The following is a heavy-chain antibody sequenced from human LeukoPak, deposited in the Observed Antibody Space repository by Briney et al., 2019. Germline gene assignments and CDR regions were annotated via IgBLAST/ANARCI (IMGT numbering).Heavy chain of an antibody. CDR1: GGSFSGYY. V-gene: IGHV4-34*01. D-gene: IGHD1-26*01. J-gene: IGHJ4*02. CDR2: INHSGST. CDR3: ARDGRFPPEVLPRYFDY. Sequence: SETLSLTCAVYGGSFSGYYWSWIRQPPGKGLEWIGEINHSGSTYYNPSLKSRVTISVETSKNQFSLKLSSVTAADTAVYYCARDGRFPPEVLPRYFDYWGQGTLVTVSS.